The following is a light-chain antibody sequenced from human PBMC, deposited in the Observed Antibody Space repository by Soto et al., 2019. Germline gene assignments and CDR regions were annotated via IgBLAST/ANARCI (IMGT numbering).Light chain of an antibody. V-gene: IGKV3-20*01. CDR2: GAS. Sequence: EIVLTQSPGTLSWSPGERATLSRRASQSVRSNFLAWYQQKPGQAPRLLIYGASNRATGIPDRFSGSGSGTDFTLTITRLEPEDFAMYYCQRYDSFRTFGQGTKVDIK. J-gene: IGKJ1*01. CDR1: QSVRSNF. CDR3: QRYDSFRT.